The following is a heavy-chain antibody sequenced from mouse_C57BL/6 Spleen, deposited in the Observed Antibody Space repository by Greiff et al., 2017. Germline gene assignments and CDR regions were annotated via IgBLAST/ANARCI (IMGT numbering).Heavy chain of an antibody. CDR1: GFSFSDYG. V-gene: IGHV5-17*01. D-gene: IGHD2-1*01. CDR2: ISSGSSTI. Sequence: EVKVVESGGGLVKPGGSLKLSCAASGFSFSDYGMHWVRQAPEKGLEWVAYISSGSSTIYYADSVKGRFTISRDNAKNTLFLQMTSLRSEDTAMYYGARDYGNYVDAMDYWGKGTSVNVA. CDR3: ARDYGNYVDAMDY. J-gene: IGHJ4*01.